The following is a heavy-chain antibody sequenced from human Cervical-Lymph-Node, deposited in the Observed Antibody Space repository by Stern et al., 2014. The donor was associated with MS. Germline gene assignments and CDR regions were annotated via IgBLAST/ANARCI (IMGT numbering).Heavy chain of an antibody. CDR2: IYYSGST. J-gene: IGHJ5*02. Sequence: QVQLQESGPGLVKPSETLSLTCTVSGGSLSSYYWSWIRQPPPTGLECIGYIYYSGSTNYNPSLKSRVTISVDTSKNQFSLKLSSVTAADTAVYYCARGATQAFDPWGQVTLVTVSS. V-gene: IGHV4-59*13. CDR1: GGSLSSYY. CDR3: ARGATQAFDP.